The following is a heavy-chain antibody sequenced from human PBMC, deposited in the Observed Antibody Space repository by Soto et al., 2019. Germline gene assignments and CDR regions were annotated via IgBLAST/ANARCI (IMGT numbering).Heavy chain of an antibody. J-gene: IGHJ5*02. Sequence: PSETLSLTCTVSGGSISSGGYYWTWIRQHPGKGLEWIGYIYYSGSTYYNPSLKSRVAISVDTSKNQFSLKLSSVTAADTAVYYCARDVARYCSGGSCTNWFDPWGQGTLVTVSS. D-gene: IGHD2-15*01. V-gene: IGHV4-31*03. CDR2: IYYSGST. CDR1: GGSISSGGYY. CDR3: ARDVARYCSGGSCTNWFDP.